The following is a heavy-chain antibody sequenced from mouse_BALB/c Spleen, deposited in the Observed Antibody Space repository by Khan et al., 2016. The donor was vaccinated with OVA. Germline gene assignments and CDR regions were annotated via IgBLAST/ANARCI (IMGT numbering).Heavy chain of an antibody. CDR2: IWACGGT. CDR3: ARSTYPVRY. Sequence: QMQLKESGPGLVAPSQSLSITCTVYGYSLTRYGVHWVRQPPGKGLEWLGLIWACGGTNYNSALMSRLCICLDTSTRLAFIILNSLQTADTFLDYRARSTYPVRYWGQGTTLTVSS. CDR1: GYSLTRYG. D-gene: IGHD1-1*01. J-gene: IGHJ2*01. V-gene: IGHV2-9*02.